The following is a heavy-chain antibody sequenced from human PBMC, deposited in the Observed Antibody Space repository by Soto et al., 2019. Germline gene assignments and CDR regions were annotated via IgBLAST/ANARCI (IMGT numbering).Heavy chain of an antibody. V-gene: IGHV1-2*02. CDR3: ARDNHYFGSGSYDF. CDR2: INPKSGGT. J-gene: IGHJ4*02. Sequence: GASVKVSCKASGYTFTGYYFHWVRQAPGQGLEWMGWINPKSGGTNHAQKFQGRVTMTWDTSISTAYMELSRLRSDDTAVYYCARDNHYFGSGSYDFWGQGTLVTVSS. CDR1: GYTFTGYY. D-gene: IGHD3-10*01.